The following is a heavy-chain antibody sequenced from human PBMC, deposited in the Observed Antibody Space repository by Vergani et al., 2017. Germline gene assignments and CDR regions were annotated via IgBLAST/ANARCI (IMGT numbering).Heavy chain of an antibody. D-gene: IGHD2-2*01. CDR1: EFTFSHFA. J-gene: IGHJ6*02. V-gene: IGHV3-23*04. Sequence: EVQLVESGGGIVKPGGSLRLSCAGSEFTFSHFAMSWVRQAPEKGLEWVSVISDGGGSTYYADSVKGRFTISRDNSRNMLYLYMDSLRVEDTAVYYCSRYCTSTSCYVGGLGHYFGMDVWGQGTTVTVSS. CDR3: SRYCTSTSCYVGGLGHYFGMDV. CDR2: ISDGGGST.